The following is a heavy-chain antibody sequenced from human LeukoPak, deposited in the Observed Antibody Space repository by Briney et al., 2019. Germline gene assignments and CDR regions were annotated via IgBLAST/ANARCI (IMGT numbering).Heavy chain of an antibody. V-gene: IGHV1-2*04. CDR3: ASFEYCSSTSCHEIDY. CDR2: INPNSGGT. CDR1: GYTFTGYY. J-gene: IGHJ4*02. D-gene: IGHD2-2*01. Sequence: ASVKVSCKASGYTFTGYYMHWVRQAPGQGLEWMGWINPNSGGTNYAQKFQGWVTMTRDTSISTAYMELSRLRSDDTAVYYCASFEYCSSTSCHEIDYWGQGTLVTVSS.